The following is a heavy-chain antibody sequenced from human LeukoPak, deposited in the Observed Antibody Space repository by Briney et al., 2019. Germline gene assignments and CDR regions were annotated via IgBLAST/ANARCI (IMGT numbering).Heavy chain of an antibody. CDR2: IKPDESEK. J-gene: IGHJ4*02. CDR3: ARDGDEYGNDFDY. V-gene: IGHV3-7*01. D-gene: IGHD1-14*01. CDR1: GFTFSRYW. Sequence: GGSLRPSCAASGFTFSRYWMSWVRQTPGKGLEWVANIKPDESEKHYVDSVKGRFTISRDNAKNSLYLQMNSLRAEDTAVYYCARDGDEYGNDFDYWGQGTLVTVSS.